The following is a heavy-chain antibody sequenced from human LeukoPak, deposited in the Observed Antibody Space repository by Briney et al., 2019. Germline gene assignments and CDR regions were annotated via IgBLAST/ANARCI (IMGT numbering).Heavy chain of an antibody. D-gene: IGHD2-21*02. J-gene: IGHJ4*02. Sequence: GRSLRLSCAASGFTFSSYAMHWVRQAPGKGLEWVAVISYDGSNKYYADSVRGRFTISRDNSKNTLYLQMNSLRAEDTAVYYCARDVGDLWGQGTLVTVSS. V-gene: IGHV3-30*07. CDR3: ARDVGDL. CDR1: GFTFSSYA. CDR2: ISYDGSNK.